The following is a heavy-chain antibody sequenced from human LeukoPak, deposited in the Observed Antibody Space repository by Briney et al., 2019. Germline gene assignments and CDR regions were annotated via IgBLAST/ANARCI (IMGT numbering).Heavy chain of an antibody. CDR3: ARVIGGRVVPAANSLYYYYYYMDV. CDR2: INHSGST. V-gene: IGHV4-34*01. J-gene: IGHJ6*03. Sequence: SETLSLTCAVYGGSFSGYYWSWIRQPPGKGLEWIGEINHSGSTNYNPSLKSRVTISVDTSKNQFSLKLSSVTAADTAVYYSARVIGGRVVPAANSLYYYYYYMDVWGKGTTVTVSS. D-gene: IGHD2-2*01. CDR1: GGSFSGYY.